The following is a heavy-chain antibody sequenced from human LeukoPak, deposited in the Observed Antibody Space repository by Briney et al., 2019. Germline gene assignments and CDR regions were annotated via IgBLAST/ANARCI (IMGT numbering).Heavy chain of an antibody. CDR3: ANGQGVSDFFNWFDP. D-gene: IGHD3-10*01. CDR1: GFTFSSYG. J-gene: IGHJ5*02. Sequence: GGSLRLSCAASGFTFSSYGMHWVRKAPGKGLEWVAFIRYDGSNKYYADSVKDRFTISRDNSKNTLYLQMNSLRAEDTAVYYWANGQGVSDFFNWFDPWGQGTLVTVSS. CDR2: IRYDGSNK. V-gene: IGHV3-30*02.